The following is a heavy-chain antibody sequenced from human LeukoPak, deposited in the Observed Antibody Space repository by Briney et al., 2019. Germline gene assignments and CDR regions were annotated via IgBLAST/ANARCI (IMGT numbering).Heavy chain of an antibody. J-gene: IGHJ3*02. D-gene: IGHD1-26*01. CDR2: IYYSGST. CDR3: ARYSGSSDAFDI. Sequence: SETLSLTCTVSGGSISSYYWSWIRQPPGKGLEGIGYIYYSGSTNYNPSLKSRVTISVDTSKNQFSLKLSSVTAADTAVYYCARYSGSSDAFDIWGQGTTVTVSS. V-gene: IGHV4-59*01. CDR1: GGSISSYY.